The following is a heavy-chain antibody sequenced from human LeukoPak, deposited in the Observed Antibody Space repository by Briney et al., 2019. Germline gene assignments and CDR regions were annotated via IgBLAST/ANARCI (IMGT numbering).Heavy chain of an antibody. CDR3: ARDHYDSSGYHAFDI. V-gene: IGHV3-21*01. Sequence: NPGGSLRLSCAASGFTFSSYSMNWVRQAPGKGLEWVSSISSSSSYIYYADSVKGRFTISRDNAKNSLYLQMNSLRAEDTAVYYCARDHYDSSGYHAFDIWGQGTMVTVSS. J-gene: IGHJ3*02. CDR1: GFTFSSYS. D-gene: IGHD3-22*01. CDR2: ISSSSSYI.